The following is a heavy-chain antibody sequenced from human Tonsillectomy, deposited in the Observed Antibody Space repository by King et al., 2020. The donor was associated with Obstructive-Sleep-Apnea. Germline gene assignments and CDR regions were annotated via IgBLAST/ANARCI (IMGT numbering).Heavy chain of an antibody. J-gene: IGHJ3*02. CDR3: TRDRYPGPIFGEVMPGDAFDI. CDR2: IRSKAYGGTT. D-gene: IGHD3-3*01. CDR1: GFTFGDYA. V-gene: IGHV3-49*03. Sequence: VQLVESGGGLVQPGRSLRLSCTASGFTFGDYAMSWFRQAPGKGLEWVGFIRSKAYGGTTEYAASVKGRFTISRDDSISIAYLQMNSLKTEDTAVYYCTRDRYPGPIFGEVMPGDAFDIWGQGTMVTVSS.